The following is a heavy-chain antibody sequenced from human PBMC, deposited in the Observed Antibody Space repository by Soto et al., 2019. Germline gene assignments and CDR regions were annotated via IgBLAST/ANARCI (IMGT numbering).Heavy chain of an antibody. CDR2: IYYSGST. Sequence: QVQLQESGPGLVKPSQTLSLTCTVSGGSISSGGYYWSWIRQHPGKGLEWIGYIYYSGSTYYNPSLNSRLTISVDPSNNHFSLNLSSVTAADTPVYYCAREGAGIDYWGQGTLVTVSS. CDR3: AREGAGIDY. V-gene: IGHV4-31*03. D-gene: IGHD3-10*01. J-gene: IGHJ4*02. CDR1: GGSISSGGYY.